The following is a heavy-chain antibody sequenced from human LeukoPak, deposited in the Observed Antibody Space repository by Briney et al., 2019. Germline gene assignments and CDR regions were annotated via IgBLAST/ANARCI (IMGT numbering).Heavy chain of an antibody. J-gene: IGHJ6*03. D-gene: IGHD6-6*01. V-gene: IGHV4-38-2*02. CDR3: ARGGKARPNYYYYYMDV. Sequence: KTSETLSLTCTVSGYSISSDYYWGWIRQPPGKGLEWIGFIYHSGSTYYNPSLKSRVTISVDTSKNQFSLKLSSVTAADTAVYYCARGGKARPNYYYYYMDVWGKGTTVTVSS. CDR1: GYSISSDYY. CDR2: IYHSGST.